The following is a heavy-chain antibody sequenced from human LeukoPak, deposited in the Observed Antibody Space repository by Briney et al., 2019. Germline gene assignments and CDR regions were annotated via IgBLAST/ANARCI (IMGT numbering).Heavy chain of an antibody. V-gene: IGHV4-61*02. J-gene: IGHJ4*02. CDR3: ARAGGVAGFDY. CDR1: GGSISSGSYY. CDR2: IYTSGST. D-gene: IGHD6-19*01. Sequence: PSETLSLTCTVSGGSISSGSYYWSWIRQPAGKGLEWIGRIYTSGSTNYNPSLKSRVTISVDTSKNQFSLKLSSVTAADTAVYYCARAGGVAGFDYWGQGTLVTVSS.